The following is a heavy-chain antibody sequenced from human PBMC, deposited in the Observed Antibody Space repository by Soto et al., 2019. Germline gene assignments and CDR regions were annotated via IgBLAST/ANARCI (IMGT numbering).Heavy chain of an antibody. V-gene: IGHV1-18*01. CDR1: GDTVTKYG. CDR3: ASATSIAVAGKET. Sequence: QVQLVQSGGEVKKPGASVKVSCKASGDTVTKYGISWVRQAPGQGLEWLGWISFYNGHTNYALKFQDRITFTTDTSMSTASMELRSLTSDDTAVYYCASATSIAVAGKETWGQATLVTVSS. CDR2: ISFYNGHT. D-gene: IGHD6-19*01. J-gene: IGHJ4*02.